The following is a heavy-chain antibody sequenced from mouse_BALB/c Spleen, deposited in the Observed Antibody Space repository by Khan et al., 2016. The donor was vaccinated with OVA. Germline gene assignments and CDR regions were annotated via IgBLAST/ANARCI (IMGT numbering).Heavy chain of an antibody. V-gene: IGHV1-18*01. J-gene: IGHJ2*01. CDR2: INPNNGGT. Sequence: EVQLQQSGPELVKPGASVKIPCKASGYTFTDYNMDWVKQSHGKSLEWIGDINPNNGGTIYNQKFKGKATLTVDKSSNTAYMELRSLTSEDTAGYYCTRKEDRYDGDFDYWGQGTTLTVSS. D-gene: IGHD2-14*01. CDR1: GYTFTDYN. CDR3: TRKEDRYDGDFDY.